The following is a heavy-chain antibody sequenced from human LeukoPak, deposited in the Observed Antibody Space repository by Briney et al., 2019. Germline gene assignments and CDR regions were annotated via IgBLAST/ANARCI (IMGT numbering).Heavy chain of an antibody. CDR2: INPNSGGT. D-gene: IGHD6-13*01. J-gene: IGHJ4*02. V-gene: IGHV1-2*02. Sequence: GASVKVSCKASGYTFTGYYMHWVRQAPGQGLEWMGWINPNSGGTNYAQKFQGRVTMTRDTSISTAYMELRSLRSDDTAVYYCARPSSSSESGCFDYWGQGTLVTVSS. CDR3: ARPSSSSESGCFDY. CDR1: GYTFTGYY.